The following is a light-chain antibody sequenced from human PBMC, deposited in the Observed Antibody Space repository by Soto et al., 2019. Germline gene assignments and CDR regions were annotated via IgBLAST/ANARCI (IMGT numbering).Light chain of an antibody. J-gene: IGKJ1*01. CDR2: GAS. CDR3: QQYDGWPPWT. Sequence: EIVMTQSPATLSVSPGERATLSCSASQSVSSSLAWYQQKPGQPPRLLIYGASTRATGIPARFSGSGSGTEFTLTITSLQSEDFAIHYCQQYDGWPPWTFGQGTKVEIK. CDR1: QSVSSS. V-gene: IGKV3-15*01.